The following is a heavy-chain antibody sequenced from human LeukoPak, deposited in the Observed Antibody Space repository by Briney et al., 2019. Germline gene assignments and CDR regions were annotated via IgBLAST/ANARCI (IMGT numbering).Heavy chain of an antibody. J-gene: IGHJ4*02. CDR2: ISAYNGNT. D-gene: IGHD3-3*01. Sequence: ASVKVSCKASGYTFTSYGISWVRQAPGQGLEWIGWISAYNGNTNYAQKLQGRVTMTTDTSTSTAYMELRSLRPDDTVVYYCARVRYDFWSGYDLFDYWGQGTLVTVSS. V-gene: IGHV1-18*01. CDR1: GYTFTSYG. CDR3: ARVRYDFWSGYDLFDY.